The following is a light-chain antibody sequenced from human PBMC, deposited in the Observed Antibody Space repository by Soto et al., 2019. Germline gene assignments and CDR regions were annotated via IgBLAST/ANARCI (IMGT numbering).Light chain of an antibody. Sequence: DIQMTQSPSTLSASVGDRVTITCRASQSISSWLAWYQQKPGKAPKLLIYKASSLESGVPSRFSGSGSGTEFTLTISSLQPDDFATYYCQQYNSHPFTFGGGTKVEIK. V-gene: IGKV1-5*03. CDR3: QQYNSHPFT. J-gene: IGKJ4*01. CDR2: KAS. CDR1: QSISSW.